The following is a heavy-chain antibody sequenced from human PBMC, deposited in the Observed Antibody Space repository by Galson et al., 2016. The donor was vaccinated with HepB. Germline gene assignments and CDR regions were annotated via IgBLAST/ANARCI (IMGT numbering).Heavy chain of an antibody. CDR1: GFTFSNYP. D-gene: IGHD1-14*01. V-gene: IGHV3-23*01. Sequence: SLRLSCAASGFTFSNYPMNWVRQAPGKGLQWVSTIAARSDGSYYEDSVRGRFTISRDNSKNTLSLQMNNLGVEDTALYLCVRDNVADYWGQGTLVTVSS. CDR3: VRDNVADY. CDR2: IAARSDGS. J-gene: IGHJ4*02.